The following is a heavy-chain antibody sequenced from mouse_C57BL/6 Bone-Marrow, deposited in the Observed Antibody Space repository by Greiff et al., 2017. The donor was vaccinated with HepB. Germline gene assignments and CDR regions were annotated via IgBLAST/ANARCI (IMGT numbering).Heavy chain of an antibody. J-gene: IGHJ2*01. V-gene: IGHV1-15*01. CDR2: IDPETGGT. Sequence: VKLMESGAELVRPGASVTLSCKASGYTFTDYEMHWVKQTPVHGLEWIGAIDPETGGTAYNQKFKGKAILTADKSSSTAYMELRSLTSEDSAVYYCTRSGYYGSSYGGFFDYWGQGTTLTVSS. D-gene: IGHD1-1*01. CDR1: GYTFTDYE. CDR3: TRSGYYGSSYGGFFDY.